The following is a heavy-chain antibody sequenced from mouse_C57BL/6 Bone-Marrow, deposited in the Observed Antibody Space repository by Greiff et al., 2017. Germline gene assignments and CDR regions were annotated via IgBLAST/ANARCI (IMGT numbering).Heavy chain of an antibody. CDR3: TRGGYYVPFAY. CDR1: GFNIKDDY. CDR2: FDPENGDT. J-gene: IGHJ3*01. Sequence: VQLQQSGAELVRPGASVKLSCTASGFNIKDDYMHWVKQRPEQGLEWIGWFDPENGDTEYASKFQGKATITADTSSNTAYLQLSSLTSEDTAVYYCTRGGYYVPFAYWGQGTLVTVSA. V-gene: IGHV14-4*01. D-gene: IGHD2-3*01.